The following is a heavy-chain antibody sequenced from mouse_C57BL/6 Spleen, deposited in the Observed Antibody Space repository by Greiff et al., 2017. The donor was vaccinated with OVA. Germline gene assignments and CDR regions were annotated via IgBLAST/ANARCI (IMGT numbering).Heavy chain of an antibody. CDR3: ARADYYGSGYLGYFDD. V-gene: IGHV1-9*01. CDR2: ILPGSGST. D-gene: IGHD1-1*01. CDR1: GYTFTGYW. Sequence: VKLQESGAELMKPGASVKLSCKATGYTFTGYWIEWVKQRPGHGLEWIGEILPGSGSTNYNEKFKGKATFTADTSSNTAYMQLRSLTTEDSAIYYCARADYYGSGYLGYFDDWGKGTTVTVSS. J-gene: IGHJ1*03.